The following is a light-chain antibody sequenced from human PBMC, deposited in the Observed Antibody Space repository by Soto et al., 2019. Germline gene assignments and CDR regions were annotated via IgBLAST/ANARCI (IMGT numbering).Light chain of an antibody. V-gene: IGLV1-40*01. CDR1: SSNIGAGND. CDR3: QSFDDSLSAGV. CDR2: GNS. J-gene: IGLJ3*02. Sequence: QSVLTQPPSVSGAPGQRVTISCTGSSSNIGAGNDVHWYQQLPRTAPQLLIHGNSNRPSGVPDRFSGSQSGTSASLAIAWLQAGDEADYYCQSFDDSLSAGVFGGGTKLTVL.